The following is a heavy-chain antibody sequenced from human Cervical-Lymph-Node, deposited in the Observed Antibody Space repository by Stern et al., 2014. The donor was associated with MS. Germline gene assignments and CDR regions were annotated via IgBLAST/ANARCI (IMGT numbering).Heavy chain of an antibody. CDR1: GGTFSNYA. CDR3: ARGWSYDILTGYSY. CDR2: IIPIFGRA. J-gene: IGHJ4*02. Sequence: QLVQSGAEVKKPGSSVKVSCKASGGTFSNYAINWVRQAPGQGLEWMGGIIPIFGRASYAQKFQGRVTITADESTSTAYMELSSLISEDTAVYYCARGWSYDILTGYSYWGQGTLVTVSS. V-gene: IGHV1-69*01. D-gene: IGHD3-9*01.